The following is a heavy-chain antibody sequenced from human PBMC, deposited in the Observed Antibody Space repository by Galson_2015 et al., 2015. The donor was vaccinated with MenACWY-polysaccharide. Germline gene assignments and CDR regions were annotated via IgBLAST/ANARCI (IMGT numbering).Heavy chain of an antibody. Sequence: SLRLSCAASGFAFSSYSMNWVRQAPGKGLGWVSYISSGSSTIYYADSVKGRFTISRDNAKNSLYLQMNSLRDEDTAIYYCARSCGGDCFYYYGMDVWGQGTTVTVSS. V-gene: IGHV3-48*02. CDR1: GFAFSSYS. CDR3: ARSCGGDCFYYYGMDV. CDR2: ISSGSSTI. J-gene: IGHJ6*02. D-gene: IGHD2-21*02.